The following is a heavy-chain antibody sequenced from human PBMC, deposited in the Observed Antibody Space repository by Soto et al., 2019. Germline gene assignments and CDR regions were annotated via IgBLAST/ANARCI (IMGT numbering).Heavy chain of an antibody. Sequence: QVQLVESGGGVVQPGRSLRLSCAASGFTFSSYGMHWVRQAPGKGLEWVAVISYDGSNKYYADSVKGRFTISRDNSKNMLYLQMNSLRAEDTAVYYCAKATVGYSRAHFDYWGQGTLVTVSS. CDR3: AKATVGYSRAHFDY. V-gene: IGHV3-30*18. J-gene: IGHJ4*02. CDR2: ISYDGSNK. CDR1: GFTFSSYG. D-gene: IGHD6-13*01.